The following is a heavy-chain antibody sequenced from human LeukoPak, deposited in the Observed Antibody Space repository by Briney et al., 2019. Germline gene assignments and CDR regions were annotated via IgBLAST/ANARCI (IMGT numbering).Heavy chain of an antibody. V-gene: IGHV3-33*01. CDR2: IWYDGSNK. Sequence: GGSLRLSCAASGFTFSSYGMHRVRQAPGKGLEWVAVIWYDGSNKYYADSVKGRFTISRDNSKNTLYLQMNSLRAEDTAVYYCARSRIAVAGSGVKYYYYYGMDVWGQGTTVTVSS. J-gene: IGHJ6*02. CDR3: ARSRIAVAGSGVKYYYYYGMDV. CDR1: GFTFSSYG. D-gene: IGHD6-19*01.